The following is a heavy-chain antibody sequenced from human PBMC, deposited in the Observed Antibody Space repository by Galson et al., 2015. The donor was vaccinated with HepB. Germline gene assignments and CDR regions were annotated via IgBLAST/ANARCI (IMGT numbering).Heavy chain of an antibody. V-gene: IGHV3-53*01. CDR1: GFAVSGRY. D-gene: IGHD2-8*01. CDR3: ARGGLEGNNGAYGMDV. J-gene: IGHJ6*02. CDR2: IYRGGTT. Sequence: SLRLSCAASGFAVSGRYMSWVRQAPGKGLEWVSVIYRGGTTYYAESVMGRFTISRDNSKNTVYLQMNSLRDEDTALCYCARGGLEGNNGAYGMDVWGQGTTVIVFS.